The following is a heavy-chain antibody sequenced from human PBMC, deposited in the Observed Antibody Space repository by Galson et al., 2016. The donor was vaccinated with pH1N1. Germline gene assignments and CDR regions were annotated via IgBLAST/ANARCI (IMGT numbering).Heavy chain of an antibody. J-gene: IGHJ3*01. Sequence: SLRLSCAASGFTFDDYAMHWVRQAPGKGLEWVSGISWNSGSIGYADSVKGRFTISRDNAQNSLYLQMNSLRAEDTALYYCAKDHGGSYYVPDAFDFWGQGTMVTVSS. CDR2: ISWNSGSI. CDR3: AKDHGGSYYVPDAFDF. CDR1: GFTFDDYA. D-gene: IGHD1-26*01. V-gene: IGHV3-9*01.